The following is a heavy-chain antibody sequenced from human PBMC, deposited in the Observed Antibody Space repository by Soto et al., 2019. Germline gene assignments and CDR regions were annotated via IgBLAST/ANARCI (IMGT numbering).Heavy chain of an antibody. CDR3: ARSSRMRIPAASGRDYYYHGLDV. Sequence: QVQLQQWGAGLLKPWETLSLNCAVYGGSFSGYYWSWMRQPPGKGLEWIGEINHRGSINYNPSLKSRVTMSVDTSKNQFSLKLNSVTAADTAVFYCARSSRMRIPAASGRDYYYHGLDVWGQGTAVTVSS. CDR2: INHRGSI. V-gene: IGHV4-34*01. J-gene: IGHJ6*02. CDR1: GGSFSGYY. D-gene: IGHD2-15*01.